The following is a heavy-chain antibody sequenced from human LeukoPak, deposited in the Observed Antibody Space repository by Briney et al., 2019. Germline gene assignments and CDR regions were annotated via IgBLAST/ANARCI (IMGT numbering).Heavy chain of an antibody. Sequence: NPSETLSLTCAVYGGSFSGYYWSWIRQPPGKGLEWIGEINHSGSTNYNPSLKSRVTISVDMSKNHFSLRLRSVTAADTAMYYCARGTLYRGWSYYLDFWGQGSQVTVSS. CDR3: ARGTLYRGWSYYLDF. CDR1: GGSFSGYY. CDR2: INHSGST. J-gene: IGHJ4*02. D-gene: IGHD6-19*01. V-gene: IGHV4-34*01.